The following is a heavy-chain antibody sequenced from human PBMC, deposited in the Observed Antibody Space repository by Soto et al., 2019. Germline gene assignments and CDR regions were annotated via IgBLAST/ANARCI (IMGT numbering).Heavy chain of an antibody. CDR1: GFTFRKFG. V-gene: IGHV3-33*01. CDR2: VWHDGTNK. CDR3: ARDPGKGEAIDY. Sequence: QVQVVESGGGVVQPGRSLRLSCAASGFTFRKFGMHWVRQAPGKGLEWVAVVWHDGTNKYYGDFVEGRFTISRDNSKNPVYRQMNSLRAEDTAVYYCARDPGKGEAIDYWGQGTLVTVSS. J-gene: IGHJ4*02.